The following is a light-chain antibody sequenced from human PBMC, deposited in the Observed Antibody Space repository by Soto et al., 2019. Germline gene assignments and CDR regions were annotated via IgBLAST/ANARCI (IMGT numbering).Light chain of an antibody. CDR3: QQYNSDSWT. CDR1: QTISSW. Sequence: DVQMTQSPSTLSASVGDRVTITCRASQTISSWLAWYQQKPGKAPKLLISKASSLESGVPSRFSGSGSGTEFTLTISSLQPDDFATYYCQQYNSDSWTFGQGTKVEIK. V-gene: IGKV1-5*03. CDR2: KAS. J-gene: IGKJ1*01.